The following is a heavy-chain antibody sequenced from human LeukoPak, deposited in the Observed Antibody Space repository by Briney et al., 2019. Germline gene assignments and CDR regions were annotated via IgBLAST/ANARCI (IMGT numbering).Heavy chain of an antibody. J-gene: IGHJ4*02. D-gene: IGHD1-26*01. CDR3: ARDSGLGPTWHPFDH. CDR2: INPKSGGT. V-gene: IGHV1-2*02. CDR1: GYNFTDYY. Sequence: ASVKVSCKASGYNFTDYYIHWVRQAPGQGLEWMGWINPKSGGTNYAQKFRGRVTMTRDTSFSTAYMELSGLRSDDTAVYYCARDSGLGPTWHPFDHWGQGTPVTVSS.